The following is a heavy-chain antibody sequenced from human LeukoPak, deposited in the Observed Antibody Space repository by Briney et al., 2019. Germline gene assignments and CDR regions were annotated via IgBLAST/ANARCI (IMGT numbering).Heavy chain of an antibody. CDR1: GGSISSYY. Sequence: SETLSLTCTVSGGSISSYYWSWIRQPPGKGLEWIGYIYYSGSTNYNPSLKSRVTISVDTSKNQFSLKLSSVTAADTAVYYCARVRKYSGSYYYFDYWGQGTLVTVSS. V-gene: IGHV4-59*12. CDR3: ARVRKYSGSYYYFDY. J-gene: IGHJ4*02. D-gene: IGHD1-26*01. CDR2: IYYSGST.